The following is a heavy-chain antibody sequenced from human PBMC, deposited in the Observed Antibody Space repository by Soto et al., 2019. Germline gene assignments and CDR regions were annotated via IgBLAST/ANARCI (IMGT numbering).Heavy chain of an antibody. V-gene: IGHV4-4*02. CDR1: AGSISSRNW. J-gene: IGHJ4*02. CDR2: IHHSGST. D-gene: IGHD3-3*01. CDR3: ARSFYDFWSAYSDY. Sequence: SETLSLTCAVSAGSISSRNWWTWVRQSPGKGLEWIGEIHHSGSTNYNPSLKSRVTISVDNSKNQFSLKLTSVTAADTAVYYCARSFYDFWSAYSDYWGQGTLVTVSS.